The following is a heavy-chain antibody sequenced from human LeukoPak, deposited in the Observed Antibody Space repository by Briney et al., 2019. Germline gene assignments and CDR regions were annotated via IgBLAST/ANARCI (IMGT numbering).Heavy chain of an antibody. CDR2: ISAYNGNT. Sequence: ASVKVSCKASGYTFTSYGISWVRQAPGQGLEWMGWISAYNGNTNYAQKLQGRVTMTTDTSTSTAYMELRSLRSDDTAVYYCARKVAAPHYYYYGMDVWGQGTTVTVSS. CDR3: ARKVAAPHYYYYGMDV. J-gene: IGHJ6*02. D-gene: IGHD6-6*01. V-gene: IGHV1-18*01. CDR1: GYTFTSYG.